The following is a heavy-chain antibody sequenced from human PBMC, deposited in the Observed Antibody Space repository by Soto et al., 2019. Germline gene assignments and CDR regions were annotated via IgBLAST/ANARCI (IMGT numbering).Heavy chain of an antibody. Sequence: QVQLVESGGGVVQPGRSLRLSCAASGFTFSSYGMHWVRQAPGKGLEWVAVISYDGSNKYYADSVKGRFTISRDNSKNTLYLQRNSLRVEDTAVYYCAKDFGGLWTLGYFDYWGQGTLVTVSS. D-gene: IGHD2-21*01. V-gene: IGHV3-30*18. J-gene: IGHJ4*02. CDR1: GFTFSSYG. CDR3: AKDFGGLWTLGYFDY. CDR2: ISYDGSNK.